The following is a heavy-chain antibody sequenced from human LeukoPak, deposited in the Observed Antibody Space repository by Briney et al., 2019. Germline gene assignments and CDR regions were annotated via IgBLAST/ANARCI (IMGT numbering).Heavy chain of an antibody. CDR1: GFTFSSYG. V-gene: IGHV3-30*18. D-gene: IGHD2-15*01. J-gene: IGHJ4*02. Sequence: GALRLSCAASGFTFSSYGMHWVRQAPGKGLEWVAVISYDGSNKYYADSVKGRFTISRDNSKNTLYLQMNSLRAEDTAVYYCAKVNDCSGGSCYPDFDYWGQGTLVTVSS. CDR2: ISYDGSNK. CDR3: AKVNDCSGGSCYPDFDY.